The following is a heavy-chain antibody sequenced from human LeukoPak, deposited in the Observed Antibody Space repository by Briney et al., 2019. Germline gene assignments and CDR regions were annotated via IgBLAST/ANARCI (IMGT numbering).Heavy chain of an antibody. D-gene: IGHD3-10*01. CDR2: ISSSGSTI. V-gene: IGHV3-48*03. J-gene: IGHJ4*02. CDR1: GFTFSSYE. CDR3: ARKQFYGSGIGH. Sequence: GGSLRLSCAASGFTFSSYEMNWVRQAPGKGLEWVSYISSSGSTIYYADSVKGRFTISRDNAKNSLYLQMNSLRAEDTAVYYCARKQFYGSGIGHWGQGTLVTVSS.